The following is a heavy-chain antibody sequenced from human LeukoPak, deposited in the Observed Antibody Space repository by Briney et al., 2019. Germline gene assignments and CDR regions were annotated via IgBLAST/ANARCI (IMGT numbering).Heavy chain of an antibody. J-gene: IGHJ4*02. Sequence: SGGSLRLSCVASGFTFSSYGMNWVRQAPGKGLEWISYISSSSGTIYYADSVKGRFTISRDNAKNSLYLQMNSLRAEDTAVYYCARVYYDSSGYYDCWGQGTLVTVSS. CDR3: ARVYYDSSGYYDC. CDR2: ISSSSGTI. D-gene: IGHD3-22*01. V-gene: IGHV3-48*01. CDR1: GFTFSSYG.